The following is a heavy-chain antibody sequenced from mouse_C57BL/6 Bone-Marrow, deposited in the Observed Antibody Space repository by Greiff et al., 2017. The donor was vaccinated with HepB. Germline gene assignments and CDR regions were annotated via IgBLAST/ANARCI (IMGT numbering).Heavy chain of an antibody. J-gene: IGHJ1*03. D-gene: IGHD1-1*02. Sequence: EVQLQESGPELVKPGASVKISCKASGYSFTGYYMHWVKQSHGNILDWIGYIYPYNGVSSYNQKFKGKATLTVDKSSSTAYMELRSLTSEDSAVYCCGGLCIYGGYWYFDVWGRGTTVTVSS. V-gene: IGHV1-31*01. CDR1: GYSFTGYY. CDR2: IYPYNGVS. CDR3: GGLCIYGGYWYFDV.